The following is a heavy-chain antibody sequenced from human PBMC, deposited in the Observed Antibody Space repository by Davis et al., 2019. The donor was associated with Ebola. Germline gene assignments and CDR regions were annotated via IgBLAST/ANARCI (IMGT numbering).Heavy chain of an antibody. CDR1: GGSISSYY. CDR3: ARVYGIRNWFDP. J-gene: IGHJ5*02. D-gene: IGHD3-10*01. Sequence: SETLSLTCTVSGGSISSYYWSWIRQPPGKGLEWIGEINHSGSTNYNPSLKSRVTISVDTSKNQFSLKLSSVTATDTAVYYCARVYGIRNWFDPWGQGTLVTVSS. CDR2: INHSGST. V-gene: IGHV4-34*01.